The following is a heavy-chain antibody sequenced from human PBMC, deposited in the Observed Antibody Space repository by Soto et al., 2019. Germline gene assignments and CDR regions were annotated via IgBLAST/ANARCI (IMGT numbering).Heavy chain of an antibody. D-gene: IGHD3-10*01. CDR3: ARDGYYGSGTYYPLGY. Sequence: QVQLQESGPGLVKPSQTLSLTCTVSGGSISSGGYYWSWIRQHPGKGLEWIGYIYYSGSTYYSPSLKSRATMSVDTSKTQFPLKLSSVTAADTAVYYCARDGYYGSGTYYPLGYWGQGTLVTVSS. J-gene: IGHJ4*02. V-gene: IGHV4-31*03. CDR1: GGSISSGGYY. CDR2: IYYSGST.